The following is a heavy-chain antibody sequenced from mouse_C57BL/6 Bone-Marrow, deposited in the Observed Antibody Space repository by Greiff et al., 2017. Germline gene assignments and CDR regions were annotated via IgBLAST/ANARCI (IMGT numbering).Heavy chain of an antibody. J-gene: IGHJ3*01. CDR2: IYPRSGNT. V-gene: IGHV1-81*01. Sequence: QVQLQQSGAELARPGASVKLSCKASGYTFTSYGISWVKQRTGQGLEWIGEIYPRSGNTYYNEKFKGKATLTADKSSSTAYMELRSLTSEDSAVYFGARRVIYYGYDGFAYGGQGTLVTVSA. CDR3: ARRVIYYGYDGFAY. CDR1: GYTFTSYG. D-gene: IGHD2-2*01.